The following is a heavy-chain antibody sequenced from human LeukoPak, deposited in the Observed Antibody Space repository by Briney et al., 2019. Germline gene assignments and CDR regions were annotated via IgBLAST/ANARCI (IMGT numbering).Heavy chain of an antibody. CDR2: INPNSGGT. V-gene: IGHV1-2*02. CDR1: GYTFTGYY. CDR3: ARSATKTSCYTCSGFDY. J-gene: IGHJ4*02. Sequence: ASVKVSCKASGYTFTGYYMHWVRQAPGQGLEWMVWINPNSGGTNYAQKFQGRVTMTRDTSISTAYMELSRLRSDDTAVYYCARSATKTSCYTCSGFDYWGQGTLVTVSS. D-gene: IGHD2-2*02.